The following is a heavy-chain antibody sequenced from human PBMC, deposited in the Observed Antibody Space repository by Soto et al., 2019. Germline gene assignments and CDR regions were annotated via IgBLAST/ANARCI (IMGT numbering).Heavy chain of an antibody. D-gene: IGHD3-22*01. Sequence: QVQLQESGPGLVKPSQTLSLICTVSGGSINSGGSFWTWIRQHPGRAPEWIGYLSHTGNTYYNPSLRSRVLMSVARSKNLLSLRLSSVTAADTAVYYCARGLYEPNWFDSWGQGTLVTVSS. J-gene: IGHJ5*01. V-gene: IGHV4-31*03. CDR3: ARGLYEPNWFDS. CDR1: GGSINSGGSF. CDR2: LSHTGNT.